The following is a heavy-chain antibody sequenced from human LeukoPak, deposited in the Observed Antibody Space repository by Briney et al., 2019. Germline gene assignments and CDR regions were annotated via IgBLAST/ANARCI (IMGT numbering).Heavy chain of an antibody. D-gene: IGHD2-21*02. CDR1: GGSISSSSYY. CDR2: IYYSGST. V-gene: IGHV4-39*07. J-gene: IGHJ3*02. Sequence: SETLSLTCTVSGGSISSSSYYWGWIRQPPGRGLEWIGSIYYSGSTYYNPSLKSRVTISVDTTKNQFSLKLSSVTAADTAVYYCAREGGRGVETEIWGQGTMVTVSS. CDR3: AREGGRGVETEI.